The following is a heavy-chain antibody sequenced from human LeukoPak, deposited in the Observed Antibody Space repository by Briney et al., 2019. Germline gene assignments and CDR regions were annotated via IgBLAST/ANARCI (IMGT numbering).Heavy chain of an antibody. CDR3: ARFERYNFDY. V-gene: IGHV3-53*04. J-gene: IGHJ4*02. CDR2: IYSGGST. Sequence: GGSLRLPCAASGFTVSSNYMSWVRQAPGKGLEWVSVIYSGGSTYYADSVKGRFTISRHNSKNTLYLQMNSLRAEDTAVYYRARFERYNFDYWGQGTLVTVSS. CDR1: GFTVSSNY. D-gene: IGHD5-24*01.